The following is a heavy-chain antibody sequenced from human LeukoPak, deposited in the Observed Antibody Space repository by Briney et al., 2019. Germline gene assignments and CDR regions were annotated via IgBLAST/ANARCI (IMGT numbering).Heavy chain of an antibody. CDR1: GFTFSSYA. CDR3: AKDRIRGDSY. J-gene: IGHJ4*02. D-gene: IGHD3-16*01. Sequence: GGSLRLSCAASGFTFSSYAMTWVRQAPGKGLEWASSVSGSGDSPYYADSVKGRFTISRDNSKNTLYLQMNSLRAEDTAVYYCAKDRIRGDSYWGQGTLVTVSS. V-gene: IGHV3-23*01. CDR2: VSGSGDSP.